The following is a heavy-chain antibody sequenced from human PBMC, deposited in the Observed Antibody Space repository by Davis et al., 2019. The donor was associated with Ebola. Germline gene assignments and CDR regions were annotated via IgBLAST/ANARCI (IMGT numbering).Heavy chain of an antibody. CDR2: INAGNGNT. CDR3: ARGPPARNSGSYEFYYYGMDV. V-gene: IGHV1-3*01. Sequence: AASVKVSCKASGYTFTSYAMHWVRQAPGQRLEWMGWINAGNGNTKYSQKLQGRVTMTRDTSTSTVYMELSSLRSEDTAVYYCARGPPARNSGSYEFYYYGMDVWGQGTTVTVSS. J-gene: IGHJ6*02. CDR1: GYTFTSYA. D-gene: IGHD1-26*01.